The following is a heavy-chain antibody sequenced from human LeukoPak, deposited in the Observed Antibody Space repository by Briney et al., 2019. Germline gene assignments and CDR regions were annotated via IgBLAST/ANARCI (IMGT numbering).Heavy chain of an antibody. D-gene: IGHD3-22*01. V-gene: IGHV1-3*03. Sequence: GASVKVSCKASGYTFTSYAMHWVRQAPGQRLEWMGWINAGNGNTKYSQEFQGRVTITRDTSASTAYMELSSLRSEDMAVYYCARDGQRDYYDSSDSNGDFDYWGQGTLVTVSS. CDR3: ARDGQRDYYDSSDSNGDFDY. J-gene: IGHJ4*02. CDR1: GYTFTSYA. CDR2: INAGNGNT.